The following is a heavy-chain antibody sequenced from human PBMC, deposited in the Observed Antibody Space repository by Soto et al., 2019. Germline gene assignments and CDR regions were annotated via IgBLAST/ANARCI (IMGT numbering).Heavy chain of an antibody. CDR3: ARDYDILNHGWFDP. V-gene: IGHV3-21*01. J-gene: IGHJ5*02. CDR2: ISSSSSYI. D-gene: IGHD3-9*01. Sequence: PGGSLRLSCAASGFTFSSYSMNWVRQAPGKGLEWVSSISSSSSYIYYADSVKGRFTISRDNAKNSLYLQMNSLRAEDTAVYYCARDYDILNHGWFDPWGQGTLVTVSS. CDR1: GFTFSSYS.